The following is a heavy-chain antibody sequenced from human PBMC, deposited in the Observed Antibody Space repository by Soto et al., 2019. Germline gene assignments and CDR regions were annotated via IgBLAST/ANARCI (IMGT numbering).Heavy chain of an antibody. J-gene: IGHJ2*01. V-gene: IGHV5-51*01. CDR2: IYPGDSDT. CDR1: EYSFSSYW. Sequence: PGESLKISCQGSEYSFSSYWIAWVRQMPGKGLEWMGIIYPGDSDTKYSPSFEGQVTISVDNSISTTYLQWGSLKASDTAMYYCARHGNFLTGYYINKGDWYFDLWGRGTLVTVSS. D-gene: IGHD3-9*01. CDR3: ARHGNFLTGYYINKGDWYFDL.